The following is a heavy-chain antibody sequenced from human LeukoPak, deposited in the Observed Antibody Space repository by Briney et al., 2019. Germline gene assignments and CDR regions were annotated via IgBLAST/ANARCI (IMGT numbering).Heavy chain of an antibody. J-gene: IGHJ3*02. Sequence: GGSLRLSCAASGFTFSSFGMHWVRQAPGKGLEWVAVVSYDESHKYYADSVKGRFTVSRDNSRSTLYLQMNSLRAEDTAVYYCAKEYDILTGYYAFDIWGQGTMVTVSS. V-gene: IGHV3-30*18. D-gene: IGHD3-9*01. CDR1: GFTFSSFG. CDR2: VSYDESHK. CDR3: AKEYDILTGYYAFDI.